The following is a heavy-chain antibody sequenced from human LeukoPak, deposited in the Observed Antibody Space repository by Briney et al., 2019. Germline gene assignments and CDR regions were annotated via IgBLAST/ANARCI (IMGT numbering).Heavy chain of an antibody. Sequence: SETLSLTCTVSGGSISSSSYYWGWIRQPPGKGLEWFGSIYYSGSTYYNPSLKSRVTISVDTSKNQFSLKLSSVTAADTVVYYCAGDIAPRYYYGMDVWGQGTTVTVSS. J-gene: IGHJ6*02. CDR2: IYYSGST. D-gene: IGHD3-16*02. CDR1: GGSISSSSYY. V-gene: IGHV4-39*07. CDR3: AGDIAPRYYYGMDV.